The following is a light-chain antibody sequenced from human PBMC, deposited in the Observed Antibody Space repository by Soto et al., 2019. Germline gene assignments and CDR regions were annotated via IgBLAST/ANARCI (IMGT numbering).Light chain of an antibody. J-gene: IGLJ1*01. Sequence: QSVLTQPASVSGSPGQSITISCTGTSSDVGGYNYVSWYQQHPGKAPKLMIYDVSNRPSGVSNRFSGSKSGNTASLTISGLQAEDDADYYCSSYTSSSTFPYVFGTGTKLTVL. V-gene: IGLV2-14*01. CDR1: SSDVGGYNY. CDR3: SSYTSSSTFPYV. CDR2: DVS.